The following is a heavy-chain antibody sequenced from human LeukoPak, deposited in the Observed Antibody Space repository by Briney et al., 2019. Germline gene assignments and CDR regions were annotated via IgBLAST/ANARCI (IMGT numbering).Heavy chain of an antibody. CDR1: GFTFSSYS. J-gene: IGHJ4*02. V-gene: IGHV3-21*01. CDR2: ISSSSSYI. CDR3: AGDLRTQLAYCGGDCYSERTFDY. Sequence: GGSLRLSCAASGFTFSSYSMNWVRQAPGKGLEWVSSISSSSSYIYYADSVKGRFTISRDNAKNSLYLQMNSLRAEDTAVYYCAGDLRTQLAYCGGDCYSERTFDYWGQGTLVTVSS. D-gene: IGHD2-21*01.